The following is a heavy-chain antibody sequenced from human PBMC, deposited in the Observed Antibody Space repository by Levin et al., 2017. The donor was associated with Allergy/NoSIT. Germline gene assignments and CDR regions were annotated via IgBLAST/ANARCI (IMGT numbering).Heavy chain of an antibody. CDR3: ARGVQYYDFWSGYSFDY. V-gene: IGHV3-33*01. J-gene: IGHJ4*02. CDR1: GFSFSDYG. Sequence: TGGSLRLSCAASGFSFSDYGMHWVRQAPGKGLEWVAIIWHDGSKTDYVDSVKGRFTISRDNSKNTLYLQMNSLRAEDTAVYYCARGVQYYDFWSGYSFDYWGQGTLVTVSS. D-gene: IGHD3-3*01. CDR2: IWHDGSKT.